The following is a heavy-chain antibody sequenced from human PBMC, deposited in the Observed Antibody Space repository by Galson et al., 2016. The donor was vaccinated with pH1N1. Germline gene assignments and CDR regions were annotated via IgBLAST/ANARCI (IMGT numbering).Heavy chain of an antibody. D-gene: IGHD4-17*01. CDR3: ARQNDYGDYRGDAFDI. Sequence: QSGAEVKKPGESLKISCKGSGYRFSSSWIGWVRQMPGKGLEWMGIIYLGGSHIRYRPSFQGQVTISADKSVNIVYLEWGSLKASDTAMYYCARQNDYGDYRGDAFDIWGQGTMVTVSS. CDR2: IYLGGSHI. J-gene: IGHJ3*02. CDR1: GYRFSSSW. V-gene: IGHV5-51*01.